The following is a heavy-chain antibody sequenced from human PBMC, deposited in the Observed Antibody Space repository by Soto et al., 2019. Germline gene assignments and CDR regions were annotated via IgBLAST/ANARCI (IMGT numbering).Heavy chain of an antibody. V-gene: IGHV3-30*18. CDR1: GFTFSSYG. CDR2: ISYDGSNK. Sequence: GGSLRLSCAASGFTFSSYGMHWVRQAPGKGLEWVAVISYDGSNKYYADSVKGRFTISRDNSKNTLYLQMNSLRAEDTAVYYCAKDRQGSSSVGMDVWGQGTTVTVSS. J-gene: IGHJ6*02. CDR3: AKDRQGSSSVGMDV. D-gene: IGHD6-6*01.